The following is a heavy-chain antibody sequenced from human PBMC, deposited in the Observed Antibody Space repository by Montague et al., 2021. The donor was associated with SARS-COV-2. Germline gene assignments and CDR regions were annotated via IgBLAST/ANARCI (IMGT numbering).Heavy chain of an antibody. V-gene: IGHV3-9*01. CDR1: GFTFDDYA. D-gene: IGHD5-24*01. J-gene: IGHJ4*02. Sequence: PRPSCAASGFTFDDYAMHWVRQAPGKGLEWVSGISWNSGSIGYADSVKDRFTISRDNAKNSLYLQMNSLRAEDTALYYCAKLPSRDGYNLRDYWGQGTLVTVSS. CDR3: AKLPSRDGYNLRDY. CDR2: ISWNSGSI.